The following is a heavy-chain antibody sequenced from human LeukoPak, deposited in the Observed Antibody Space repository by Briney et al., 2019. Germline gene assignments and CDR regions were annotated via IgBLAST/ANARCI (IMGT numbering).Heavy chain of an antibody. D-gene: IGHD1-26*01. J-gene: IGHJ6*03. Sequence: SVKVSCKASGGTFSSYAISWVRQAPGQGLEWMGGIIPIFGTANYAQKFQGRVTITADESTSTAYMELSSLRSEDTAVYYCARENSGSYTGPYYYYYMDVWGKGTTVTVSS. V-gene: IGHV1-69*13. CDR2: IIPIFGTA. CDR1: GGTFSSYA. CDR3: ARENSGSYTGPYYYYYMDV.